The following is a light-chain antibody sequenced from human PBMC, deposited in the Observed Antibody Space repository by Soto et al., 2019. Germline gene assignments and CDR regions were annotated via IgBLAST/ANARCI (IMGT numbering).Light chain of an antibody. CDR2: RNS. V-gene: IGLV1-47*01. CDR3: AAWEDSMSGPV. CDR1: SSNIGANY. Sequence: QSVLTQPPSASGTPGQRVTISCSGSSSNIGANYAHWYQQLPGAAPKLVIYRNSQRPSGVTDRFSGSKSGSSATLAISGLRSDDEAEYYCAAWEDSMSGPVFGGGTKVTVL. J-gene: IGLJ3*02.